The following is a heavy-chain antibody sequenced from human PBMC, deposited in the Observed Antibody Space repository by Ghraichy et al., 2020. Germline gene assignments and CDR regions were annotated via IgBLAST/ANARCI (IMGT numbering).Heavy chain of an antibody. CDR3: ARVGLLNGIATDNWFAP. V-gene: IGHV4-59*01. Sequence: SETLSLTCTVSGDSISDYFWSWIRQSPGKGLEWIGYLYHSGSTNYNPSLKSRVTISVDTSKNQFFLTLTSVTVADTAVYFCARVGLLNGIATDNWFAPWGPGTRVTVSS. CDR1: GDSISDYF. J-gene: IGHJ5*02. D-gene: IGHD2-21*01. CDR2: LYHSGST.